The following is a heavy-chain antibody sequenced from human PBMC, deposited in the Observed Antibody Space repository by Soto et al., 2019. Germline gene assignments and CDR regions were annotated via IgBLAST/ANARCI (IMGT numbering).Heavy chain of an antibody. V-gene: IGHV3-66*04. CDR3: ARHDLEGAYDFWH. Sequence: EMHLVESGGGLVQPGGSLRLSCAASGFLVTGCFMAWVRQAPGKGLEWVSVISDGGATFYADSVKGRFTISRDISKNTMYLPMNILRAEDTAVYYCARHDLEGAYDFWHGGQAALVIVSS. J-gene: IGHJ4*02. CDR1: GFLVTGCF. D-gene: IGHD3-3*01. CDR2: ISDGGAT.